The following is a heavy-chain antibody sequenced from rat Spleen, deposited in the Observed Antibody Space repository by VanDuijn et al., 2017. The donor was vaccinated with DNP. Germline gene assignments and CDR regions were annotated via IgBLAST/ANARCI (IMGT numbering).Heavy chain of an antibody. CDR2: ISYDGSST. D-gene: IGHD4-3*01. Sequence: EVQLVESGGGLVQPGRSMKLSCAASGFTFSNYDMAWVRQAPKKGLEWVAAISYDGSSTDYRDSVKGRFTVSRDNARNILYLQMDSLRSEDTATYYCAKNSGYYFDYWGQGVMVTVSS. V-gene: IGHV5-7*01. CDR3: AKNSGYYFDY. J-gene: IGHJ2*01. CDR1: GFTFSNYD.